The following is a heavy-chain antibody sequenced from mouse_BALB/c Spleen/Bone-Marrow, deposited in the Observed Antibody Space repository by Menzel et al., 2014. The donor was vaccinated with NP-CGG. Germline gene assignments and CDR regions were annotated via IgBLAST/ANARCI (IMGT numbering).Heavy chain of an antibody. D-gene: IGHD1-2*01. Sequence: VQLQQSGAELVRSGASVKLSCTASGFNIKDYYMHWVKQRPEQGLEWIGWIDPENGDTEYAPKFQGKATMTADTSSNTASLQLSSLTSEDTAVYYCNAQNYGYGAWFAYWGQGTLVTVSA. V-gene: IGHV14-4*02. J-gene: IGHJ3*01. CDR3: NAQNYGYGAWFAY. CDR1: GFNIKDYY. CDR2: IDPENGDT.